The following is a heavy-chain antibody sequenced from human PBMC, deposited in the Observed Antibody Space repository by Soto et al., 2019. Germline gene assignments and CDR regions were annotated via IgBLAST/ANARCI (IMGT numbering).Heavy chain of an antibody. CDR1: GGSLSGYY. V-gene: IGHV4-34*01. J-gene: IGHJ4*02. CDR2: VNPGGIT. Sequence: SDTLCLTCAVSGGSLSGYYWTWIRPPPGKWLEWIGEVNPGGITNYSPSVKSRLTISLDTSKKQVSLEMTSVTAADTAVYYCGRVVIKMAIQSIDFWGQGKLVTFST. CDR3: GRVVIKMAIQSIDF.